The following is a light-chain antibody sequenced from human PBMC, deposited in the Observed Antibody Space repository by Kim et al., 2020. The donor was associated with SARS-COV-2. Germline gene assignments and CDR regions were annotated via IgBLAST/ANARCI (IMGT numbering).Light chain of an antibody. CDR1: SGDSGYA. V-gene: IGLV4-69*01. CDR2: LNSDGSH. J-gene: IGLJ3*02. CDR3: QTWGTGLRV. Sequence: ASVTLTCTRGSGDSGYAVAWHQQQPEKGPRYLMILNSDGSHTRGDGIPDRFSGSSSGAERYLTISSLQSEDEADYYCQTWGTGLRVFGGGTQLTVL.